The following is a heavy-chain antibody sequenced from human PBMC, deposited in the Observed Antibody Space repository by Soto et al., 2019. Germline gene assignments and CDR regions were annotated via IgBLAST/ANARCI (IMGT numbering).Heavy chain of an antibody. CDR2: ISSSSSYT. V-gene: IGHV3-11*05. CDR1: GFTFSDYY. Sequence: QVQLVESGGGLVKPGGSLRLSCGASGFTFSDYYMSWIRQAPGKGLEWVSYISSSSSYTNYADSVKGQFTISRDNAKNSLYLQMNSLRAEDTAVYYCATGQYYYDSSGYYYSWGQGTLVTVSS. D-gene: IGHD3-22*01. CDR3: ATGQYYYDSSGYYYS. J-gene: IGHJ4*02.